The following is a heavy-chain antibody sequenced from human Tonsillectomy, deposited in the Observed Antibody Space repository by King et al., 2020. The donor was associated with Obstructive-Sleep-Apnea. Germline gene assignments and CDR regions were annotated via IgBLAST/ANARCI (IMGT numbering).Heavy chain of an antibody. D-gene: IGHD2-2*03. Sequence: DVQLVESGGVVVQPGGSLRLSCAASGFTFVDYAMHWVRQAPGKGLEWVSLISWDGGSTYYADSVKGRFTISRDNSKNSLYLHMNSLRAEDTALYYCAKDIGRGYCSSTSCYRRIQRPDYWGQGTLVTVSS. J-gene: IGHJ4*02. CDR2: ISWDGGST. CDR1: GFTFVDYA. CDR3: AKDIGRGYCSSTSCYRRIQRPDY. V-gene: IGHV3-43D*03.